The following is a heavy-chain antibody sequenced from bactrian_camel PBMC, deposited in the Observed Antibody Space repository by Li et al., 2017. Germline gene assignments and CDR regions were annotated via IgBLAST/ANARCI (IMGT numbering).Heavy chain of an antibody. CDR1: GYIASSNC. Sequence: VQLVESGGGSVQAGGSLRLSCAASGYIASSNCVAWFRQAPGKQRERVAGVHTGGGSTDYADTVKGRFTMSQDNAKNTVYLQLNSLKSEDTARYSCSNGADRGQGTQVTVS. J-gene: IGHJ4*01. V-gene: IGHV3S54*01. CDR2: VHTGGGST.